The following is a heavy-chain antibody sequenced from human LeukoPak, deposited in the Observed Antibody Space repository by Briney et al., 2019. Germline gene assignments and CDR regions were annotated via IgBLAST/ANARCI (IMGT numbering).Heavy chain of an antibody. V-gene: IGHV3-23*01. CDR3: AKAPRDFWSYYDY. CDR1: GFTFSSYA. Sequence: PGGSLRLSCAASGFTFSSYAMSWVRQAPGKGLEWVSAISGSGGSTYYADSVKGRFTISRDNAKNSLYLQMNSLRAEDTAFYYCAKAPRDFWSYYDYWGQGTLVTVSS. J-gene: IGHJ4*02. D-gene: IGHD3-3*01. CDR2: ISGSGGST.